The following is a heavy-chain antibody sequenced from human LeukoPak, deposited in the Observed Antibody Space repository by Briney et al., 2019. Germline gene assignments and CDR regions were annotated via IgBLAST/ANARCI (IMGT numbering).Heavy chain of an antibody. CDR3: ARGDHEY. Sequence: GGSLRLSGAASGFTFSSYSMNWVRQAPGKGLEWVASIKDNGSGQFYVDSVKGRFTISRDDAKNSLFLQMNSLRADDTAVYYCARGDHEYWGQGTLVTVSS. CDR1: GFTFSSYS. J-gene: IGHJ4*02. V-gene: IGHV3-7*01. CDR2: IKDNGSGQ.